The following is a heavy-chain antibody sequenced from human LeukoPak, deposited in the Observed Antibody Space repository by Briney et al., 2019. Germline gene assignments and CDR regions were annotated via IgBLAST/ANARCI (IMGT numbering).Heavy chain of an antibody. Sequence: SETLSLTCTVSAGSLSGFYWTWIRQSPEKGLEWIGFVYYTGSTKYNPSLESRVTISVDTSKGQFSLKLSSVTAAATAVYYCARDPENYDYVWGSYRYTGGRGFFDYWGQGTLVTVSS. CDR1: AGSLSGFY. CDR2: VYYTGST. D-gene: IGHD3-16*02. J-gene: IGHJ4*02. V-gene: IGHV4-59*08. CDR3: ARDPENYDYVWGSYRYTGGRGFFDY.